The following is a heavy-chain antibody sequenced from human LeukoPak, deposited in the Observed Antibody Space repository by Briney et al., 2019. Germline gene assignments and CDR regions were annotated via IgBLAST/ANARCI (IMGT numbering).Heavy chain of an antibody. J-gene: IGHJ4*02. Sequence: PSETLSLTCTVSGYSISSGYYWGWIRQPPGKGLEWIGSIYHSGSTYYNPSLKSRVTISVDTSKNQFSLKLSSVTAADTAVYYCASFGGTECFDYWGQGTLVTVFS. V-gene: IGHV4-38-2*02. CDR1: GYSISSGYY. CDR3: ASFGGTECFDY. CDR2: IYHSGST. D-gene: IGHD3-10*01.